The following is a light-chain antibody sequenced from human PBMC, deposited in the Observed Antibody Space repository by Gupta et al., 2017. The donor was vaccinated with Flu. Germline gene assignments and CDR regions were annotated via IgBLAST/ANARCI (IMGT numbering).Light chain of an antibody. CDR3: QQYGRSPT. CDR1: QSVSSNY. V-gene: IGKV3-20*01. Sequence: GERATRSCRASQSVSSNYLAWYQKKAGQAPRLLIFGASSRATAIPDRFSGSGSGTDFSLTISTLEPEDFAVYYCQQYGRSPTFGQGTRLEIK. J-gene: IGKJ5*01. CDR2: GAS.